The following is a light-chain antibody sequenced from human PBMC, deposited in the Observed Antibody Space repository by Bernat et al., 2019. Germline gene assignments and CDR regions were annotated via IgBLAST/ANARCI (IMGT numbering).Light chain of an antibody. Sequence: QSALTQPPSASGSPGQSVTISCTGTSSDVGGYKYVSWYQQHPGKAPKLMIYEVSKRPSGVPDRFSGSKSGNTASLTVSGLQAEDEADYYCISDAGNNIFVFGTGTKVTVL. V-gene: IGLV2-8*01. J-gene: IGLJ1*01. CDR3: ISDAGNNIFV. CDR2: EVS. CDR1: SSDVGGYKY.